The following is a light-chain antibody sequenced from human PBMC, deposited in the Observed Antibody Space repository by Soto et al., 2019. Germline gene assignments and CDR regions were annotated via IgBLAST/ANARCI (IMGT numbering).Light chain of an antibody. CDR1: QDISNY. CDR2: DAS. J-gene: IGKJ5*01. Sequence: DIQTTQSPSSLSASVGDRATITCQASQDISNYLNWYQQKPGKAPKLLIYDASNLETGVPSRFSGSGSGTDFTFTISSLQPEDIATYYCQQYDNLITFGQGTRLEIK. CDR3: QQYDNLIT. V-gene: IGKV1-33*01.